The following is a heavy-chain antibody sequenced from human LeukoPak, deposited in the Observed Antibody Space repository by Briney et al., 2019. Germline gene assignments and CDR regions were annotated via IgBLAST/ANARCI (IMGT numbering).Heavy chain of an antibody. D-gene: IGHD3-10*01. CDR2: ISSSGSTI. CDR1: GFTFSDYY. J-gene: IGHJ3*02. V-gene: IGHV3-11*04. CDR3: ARDSDYYGSGSHRDAFDI. Sequence: GGSLRLSCAASGFTFSDYYMSWIRQAPGKGLEWVSYISSSGSTILYADSVKGRFIISRDNAKNSLYLQMNSLRAEDTAVYYCARDSDYYGSGSHRDAFDIWGQGTMVTVSS.